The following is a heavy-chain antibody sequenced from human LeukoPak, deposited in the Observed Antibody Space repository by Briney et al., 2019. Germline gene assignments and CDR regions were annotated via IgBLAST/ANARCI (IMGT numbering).Heavy chain of an antibody. CDR1: GGSISSYY. J-gene: IGHJ2*01. Sequence: SETLSHTCTVSGGSISSYYWSWIRQPPGKGLEWIGYIYYSGSTNYNPSLKSRVTISVDTSKNQFSLKLSSVTAADTAVYYCARLRGWYWYFDLWGRGTLVTVSS. CDR3: ARLRGWYWYFDL. V-gene: IGHV4-59*01. D-gene: IGHD6-19*01. CDR2: IYYSGST.